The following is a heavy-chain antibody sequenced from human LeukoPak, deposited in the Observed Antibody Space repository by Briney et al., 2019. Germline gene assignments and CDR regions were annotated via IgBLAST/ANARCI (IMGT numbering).Heavy chain of an antibody. CDR2: INPNSGGT. J-gene: IGHJ4*02. Sequence: ASVKVSCKASGNTFTGYYMHWVRQAPGQGLEWMGWINPNSGGTNHGQKFQGRVTMTRDTSISTAYMELSRLRSDDTAVYYCARDRPLDADDYYGFYYFDYWGQGTLVTVSS. V-gene: IGHV1-2*02. D-gene: IGHD3-10*01. CDR3: ARDRPLDADDYYGFYYFDY. CDR1: GNTFTGYY.